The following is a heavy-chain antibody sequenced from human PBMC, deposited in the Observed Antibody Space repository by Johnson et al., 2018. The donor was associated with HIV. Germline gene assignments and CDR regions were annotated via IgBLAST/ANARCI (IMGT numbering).Heavy chain of an antibody. V-gene: IGHV3-30*04. J-gene: IGHJ3*02. Sequence: VQLVESGGGVVQPGRSLRLSCAASGFTLSSYAMHWVRQAPGKGLEWVAVISYDGSNKYYADSVKGRFTISRDNSKNTLYLQMNSLRAEDTALYYCARGTYFDIWGQGTMVTVSS. CDR1: GFTLSSYA. CDR3: ARGTYFDI. CDR2: ISYDGSNK. D-gene: IGHD1-1*01.